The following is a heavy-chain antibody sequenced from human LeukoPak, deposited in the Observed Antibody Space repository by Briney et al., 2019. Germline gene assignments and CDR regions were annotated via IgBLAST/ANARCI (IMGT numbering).Heavy chain of an antibody. J-gene: IGHJ4*02. CDR3: ARGRYYFDSNGRTTFDY. CDR2: MNPNSGIT. D-gene: IGHD3-22*01. CDR1: GYTFISYD. Sequence: SVKVSCKASGYTFISYDINLVRQATGQGLEWMGWMNPNSGITGYTQKFQGRVSMTRNTSISTAYMELNSLKSEDTAVYYCARGRYYFDSNGRTTFDYWGQGTLVTVSS. V-gene: IGHV1-8*01.